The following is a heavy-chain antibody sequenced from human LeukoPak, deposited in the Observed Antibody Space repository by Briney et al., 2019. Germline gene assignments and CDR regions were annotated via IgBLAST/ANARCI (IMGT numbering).Heavy chain of an antibody. Sequence: PSETLSLTCTVSGYSISSGYYWGWIRQPPGKGLEWIGSIHHSGSTNYNPSLKSRVTISLDTSKNQFSLKLGSVTAADTAVYYCARPYYGVSYDAFDIWGQGTMVTVSS. J-gene: IGHJ3*02. V-gene: IGHV4-38-2*02. CDR2: IHHSGST. CDR1: GYSISSGYY. CDR3: ARPYYGVSYDAFDI. D-gene: IGHD4-17*01.